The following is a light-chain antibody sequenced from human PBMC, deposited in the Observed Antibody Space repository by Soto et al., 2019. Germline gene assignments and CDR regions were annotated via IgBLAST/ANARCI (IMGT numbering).Light chain of an antibody. Sequence: QSVLTQPASVSGSPGQSVTISCTGTSSDIGTFHYISWYQQHPGKAPKVMLYEESNRPAGVSDRFSGYKSGNTASLTISGLQAEDEADYYCSTYLISSTSSVFGTGTKLTVL. CDR2: EES. V-gene: IGLV2-14*01. CDR1: SSDIGTFHY. J-gene: IGLJ1*01. CDR3: STYLISSTSSV.